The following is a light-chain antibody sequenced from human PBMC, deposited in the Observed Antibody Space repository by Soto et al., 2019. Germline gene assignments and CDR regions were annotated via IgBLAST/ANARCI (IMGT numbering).Light chain of an antibody. CDR3: QQYNTWPPLIT. Sequence: EIVLTQSPATLSLSPGERATLSCRASQSVSRYLAWYQQKPGQAPRLLIYDASNRATGIPARFSGSGSGTDFILTISSLEPEDFAVYYCQQYNTWPPLITFGQGTRLEI. V-gene: IGKV3-11*01. CDR2: DAS. CDR1: QSVSRY. J-gene: IGKJ5*01.